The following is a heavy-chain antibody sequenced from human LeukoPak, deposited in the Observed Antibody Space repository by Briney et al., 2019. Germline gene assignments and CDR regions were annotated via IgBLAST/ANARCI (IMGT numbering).Heavy chain of an antibody. V-gene: IGHV3-20*04. D-gene: IGHD1-26*01. Sequence: GGSLRLSCAASGFTFDDYGMSWVRQAPGKGLEWVSGINWNGGSTGYADSVKGRFTISRDNAKNSLYLQMNSLRAEDTALYYCARAKRVGATQTEDYFDYWGQGTLVTVSS. CDR3: ARAKRVGATQTEDYFDY. CDR1: GFTFDDYG. J-gene: IGHJ4*02. CDR2: INWNGGST.